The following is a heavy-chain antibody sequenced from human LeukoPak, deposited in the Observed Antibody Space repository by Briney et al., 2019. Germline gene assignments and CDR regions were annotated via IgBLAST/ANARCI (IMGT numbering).Heavy chain of an antibody. D-gene: IGHD5-12*01. J-gene: IGHJ4*02. Sequence: SETLSPTCTVSGGCISSYYWSWIRQPPGKRLEWIGYIYYSGSTNYNPSLKSRVTISVDTSKNQFSLKLSSVTGADTAVYYCARQGYSGYDFPEYYFDYWGQGTLVTVSS. CDR1: GGCISSYY. V-gene: IGHV4-59*01. CDR3: ARQGYSGYDFPEYYFDY. CDR2: IYYSGST.